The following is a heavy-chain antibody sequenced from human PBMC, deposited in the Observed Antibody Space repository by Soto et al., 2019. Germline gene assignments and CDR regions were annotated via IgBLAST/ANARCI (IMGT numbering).Heavy chain of an antibody. V-gene: IGHV2-5*02. Sequence: QITLKESGPTLVKPTQTLTLTCTFSGFSLGTHGVGVGWVRQPAGKALEWLALIYWDDDKRYSASLNSRLTXXKXXSKNQVVLTMTNMDPVDTATYLCAHAMLYCTGGSCSTWFDSWGQGTLVTVSS. CDR2: IYWDDDK. J-gene: IGHJ5*01. CDR1: GFSLGTHGVG. D-gene: IGHD2-8*02. CDR3: AHAMLYCTGGSCSTWFDS.